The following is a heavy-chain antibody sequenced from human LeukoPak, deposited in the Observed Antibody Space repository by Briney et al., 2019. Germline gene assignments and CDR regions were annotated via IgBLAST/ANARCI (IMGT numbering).Heavy chain of an antibody. J-gene: IGHJ5*02. D-gene: IGHD4-17*01. CDR1: GFTVSGNY. CDR2: IYGDGYT. V-gene: IGHV3-53*01. CDR3: ARGRTDYGDYMS. Sequence: GGSLRLSCAVSGFTVSGNYLSWVRQAPGKGLEWVSVIYGDGYTDHAASVRGRFTISRDTSKNTVYLQMNSLRVEDTAVYYCARGRTDYGDYMSWGQGTLVTVSS.